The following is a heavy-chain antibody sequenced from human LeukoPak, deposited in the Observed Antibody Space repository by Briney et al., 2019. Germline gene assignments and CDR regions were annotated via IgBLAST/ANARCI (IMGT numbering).Heavy chain of an antibody. CDR2: IYTCGTT. J-gene: IGHJ2*01. D-gene: IGHD6-19*01. CDR1: GDAITSYN. CDR3: ARSAGWYWYFDL. Sequence: SETLSLTCTVSGDAITSYNWNWIRQPAGKGLEWIGRIYTCGTTKYNPSLESRVTMSADTSSNQFSLKLSSVTAADTAVYYCARSAGWYWYFDLWGRGTMVTVSS. V-gene: IGHV4-4*07.